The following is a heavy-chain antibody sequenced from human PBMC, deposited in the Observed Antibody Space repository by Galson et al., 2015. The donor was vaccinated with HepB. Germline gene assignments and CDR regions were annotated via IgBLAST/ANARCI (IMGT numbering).Heavy chain of an antibody. CDR3: AAGRARYCTTTSCRFPFDA. J-gene: IGHJ4*02. Sequence: SVKVSCKASGFTFTSSAMQWVRQARGQRLEWIGWIVVGSGNTDYAQKFQERITITRDLSTSTGYMELTSLTSEDTAVYYCAAGRARYCTTTSCRFPFDAWGQGTLVTVSS. D-gene: IGHD2-2*01. V-gene: IGHV1-58*02. CDR2: IVVGSGNT. CDR1: GFTFTSSA.